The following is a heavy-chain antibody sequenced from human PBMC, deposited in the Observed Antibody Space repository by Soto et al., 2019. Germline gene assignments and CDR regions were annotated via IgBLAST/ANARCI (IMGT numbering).Heavy chain of an antibody. CDR1: GFTFSSYW. V-gene: IGHV3-74*01. D-gene: IGHD1-26*01. CDR2: IYTDGNT. CDR3: AKDLSRAGIVGATTS. Sequence: GGSLRLSCTASGFTFSSYWMHWVRQAPGKGLVWVSRIYTDGNTYYADSVKGRFTISRDNAKNTVYLLMNSLRAEDTAVYYCAKDLSRAGIVGATTSWGQGTLVTVSS. J-gene: IGHJ5*02.